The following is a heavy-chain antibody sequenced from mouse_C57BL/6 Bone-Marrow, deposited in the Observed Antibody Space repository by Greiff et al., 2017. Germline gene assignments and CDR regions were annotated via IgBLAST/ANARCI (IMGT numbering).Heavy chain of an antibody. J-gene: IGHJ1*03. D-gene: IGHD1-1*01. V-gene: IGHV5-9*01. CDR1: GFTFSSYT. CDR3: SRQVTTVLATKYFDV. CDR2: ISGGGGNT. Sequence: EVQVVESGGGLVKPGGSLKLSCAASGFTFSSYTMSWVRQTPEKRLQWVAAISGGGGNTYYPDSVKGRFTISRDNDKNILYLHMSSLRSEDTALYYCSRQVTTVLATKYFDVWGTGTTVTVSS.